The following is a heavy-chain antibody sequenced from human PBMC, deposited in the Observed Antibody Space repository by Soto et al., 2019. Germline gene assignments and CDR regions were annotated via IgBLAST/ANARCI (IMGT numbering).Heavy chain of an antibody. D-gene: IGHD4-17*01. CDR1: GFTFSSYG. J-gene: IGHJ4*02. CDR3: AKDRGALRWSEEHYYFDY. Sequence: LRLSCAASGFTFSSYGMHWVRQAPGKGLEWVAVISCDGRNKYYADAVKGRFTISRDNSKNTLYLQTNSLRAEDTAVYYCAKDRGALRWSEEHYYFDYWGQGTLVTVSS. V-gene: IGHV3-30*18. CDR2: ISCDGRNK.